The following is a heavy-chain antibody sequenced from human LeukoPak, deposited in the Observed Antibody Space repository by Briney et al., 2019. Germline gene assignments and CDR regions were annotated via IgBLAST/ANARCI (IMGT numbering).Heavy chain of an antibody. CDR2: IIPIFGTA. Sequence: GASVKVSCKASVGTFSSYAISWVRQAPGQGLEWMGGIIPIFGTANYAQKFQGRVTITTDESTSTAYMELSSLRSEDTAVYYCARPIVGATLDAFDIWGQGTMVTVSS. J-gene: IGHJ3*02. D-gene: IGHD1-26*01. CDR1: VGTFSSYA. V-gene: IGHV1-69*05. CDR3: ARPIVGATLDAFDI.